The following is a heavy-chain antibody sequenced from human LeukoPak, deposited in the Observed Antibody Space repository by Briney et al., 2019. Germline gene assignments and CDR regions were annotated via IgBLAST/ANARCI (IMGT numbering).Heavy chain of an antibody. CDR2: VYYSGPT. CDR3: ARDPGGYDYVWGSYRYRSNWFDP. V-gene: IGHV4-59*01. CDR1: GGFISSFY. J-gene: IGHJ5*02. D-gene: IGHD3-16*02. Sequence: SETLSLTCTVSGGFISSFYCSWIRQPPGKGLEWIGYVYYSGPTNYNPSLKSRVTISSDTSKNHFSLKLSSVTAADTAVYYCARDPGGYDYVWGSYRYRSNWFDPWGQGTLVTVSS.